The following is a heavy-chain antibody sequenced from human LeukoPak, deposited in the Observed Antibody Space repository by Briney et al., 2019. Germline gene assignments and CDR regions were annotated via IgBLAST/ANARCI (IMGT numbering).Heavy chain of an antibody. J-gene: IGHJ4*02. CDR1: GGSISSGGYY. V-gene: IGHV4-31*03. CDR2: IYYSGST. D-gene: IGHD6-13*01. Sequence: SETLSLTCTVPGGSISSGGYYWSWIRQHPGKGLEWIGYIYYSGSTYYNPSLKSRVTISVDTSKNQFSLKLSSVTAADTAVYYCARASGIAAAGGLFDYWGQGTLVTVSS. CDR3: ARASGIAAAGGLFDY.